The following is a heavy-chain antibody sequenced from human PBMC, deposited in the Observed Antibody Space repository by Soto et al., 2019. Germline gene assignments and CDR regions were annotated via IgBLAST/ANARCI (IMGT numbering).Heavy chain of an antibody. Sequence: QVQLVQSGAEVKKPGSSVKVSCKASGGTFNSYAISWVRQAPGQGLEWMGGTIPIFRTADYAQKFQGRVTITAYESTSTAYMELSSLRSEDTAVYYCASQQLGPSYYYGMDVWGQGTTVTVSS. D-gene: IGHD6-6*01. J-gene: IGHJ6*02. CDR1: GGTFNSYA. V-gene: IGHV1-69*12. CDR2: TIPIFRTA. CDR3: ASQQLGPSYYYGMDV.